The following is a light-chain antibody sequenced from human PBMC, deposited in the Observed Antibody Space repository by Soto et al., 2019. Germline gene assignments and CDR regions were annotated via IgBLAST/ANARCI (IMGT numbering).Light chain of an antibody. V-gene: IGKV1-39*01. Sequence: DIQMTQSTSSLSASVGDRVTITCRASQSNSSYLNWYQQKPGKAPKLLIYTASSLQSGVPSRFSGSGSGTDFTLTISSLQPEDFATYYCQQSYSTPYTFGQGTKLEIK. CDR3: QQSYSTPYT. CDR2: TAS. J-gene: IGKJ2*01. CDR1: QSNSSY.